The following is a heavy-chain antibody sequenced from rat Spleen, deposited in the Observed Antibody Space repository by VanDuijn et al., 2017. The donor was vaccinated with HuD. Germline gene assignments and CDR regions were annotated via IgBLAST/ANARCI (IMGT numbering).Heavy chain of an antibody. Sequence: EVQLVESGGGLVQPGRSLKLSCAASGFTFSNYDMAWVRQAPTKGLEWVASISTGGGNTYYRDSVKGRFTISRDNAKSTLYLQMDSLRSEDTATYYCARLGLTPFDYWGQGVMVTVSS. V-gene: IGHV5-25*01. D-gene: IGHD5-1*01. CDR2: ISTGGGNT. CDR3: ARLGLTPFDY. CDR1: GFTFSNYD. J-gene: IGHJ2*01.